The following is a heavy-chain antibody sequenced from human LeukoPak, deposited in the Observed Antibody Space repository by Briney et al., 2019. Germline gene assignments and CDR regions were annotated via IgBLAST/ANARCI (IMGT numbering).Heavy chain of an antibody. J-gene: IGHJ2*01. V-gene: IGHV3-23*01. CDR1: GFTFSSYA. CDR3: AKGRQQLVIWYFDL. D-gene: IGHD6-13*01. Sequence: GGSLRLPCAASGFTFSSYAMSWVRQAPGKGLEWVSAISGSGGSTYYADSVKGRFTISRDNSKNTLYLQMNSLRAEDTAVYYCAKGRQQLVIWYFDLWGRGTLVTVSS. CDR2: ISGSGGST.